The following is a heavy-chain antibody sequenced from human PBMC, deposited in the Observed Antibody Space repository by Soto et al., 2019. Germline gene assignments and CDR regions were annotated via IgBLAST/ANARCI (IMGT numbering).Heavy chain of an antibody. CDR1: GGSISSDYYH. V-gene: IGHV4-30-4*08. J-gene: IGHJ6*02. D-gene: IGHD2-21*02. CDR2: IHHSGSI. CDR3: AREDDGGDSLDV. Sequence: SETLSLTCTVSGGSISSDYYHWTWIRQSPGKGLEWIGYIHHSGSILYNPSLKSRLTISVDTSKNQFSLHLTSVTAADTAAYFCAREDDGGDSLDVWGQGTTVTVSS.